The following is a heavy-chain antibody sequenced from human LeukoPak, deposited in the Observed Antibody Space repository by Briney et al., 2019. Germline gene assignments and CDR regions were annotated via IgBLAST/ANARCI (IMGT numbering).Heavy chain of an antibody. Sequence: GGSLRLSCAASGFTFSSYSMNWVRQAPGKGLEWVSYISSSSSTIYYADSVKGRFTISRDNAKNSLYLQMNSLRAEDTAVYYCARVLSGGSCIFDYWGQGTPVTVSS. D-gene: IGHD2-15*01. CDR2: ISSSSSTI. CDR1: GFTFSSYS. V-gene: IGHV3-48*01. CDR3: ARVLSGGSCIFDY. J-gene: IGHJ4*02.